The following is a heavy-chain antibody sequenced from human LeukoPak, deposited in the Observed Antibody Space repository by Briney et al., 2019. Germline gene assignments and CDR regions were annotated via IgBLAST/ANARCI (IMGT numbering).Heavy chain of an antibody. V-gene: IGHV4-61*02. Sequence: SETLSLTCTVSGGSISSGSYYWSWIRQPAGRGLEWIGRIYTSGSSTYNPSLKSRAPISVDTSKNNFYLKLSSVTAADTAEYYCARNVRCDFCSGYLDDYWGQGTLVTVSS. CDR1: GGSISSGSYY. CDR3: ARNVRCDFCSGYLDDY. J-gene: IGHJ4*02. D-gene: IGHD3-3*01. CDR2: IYTSGSS.